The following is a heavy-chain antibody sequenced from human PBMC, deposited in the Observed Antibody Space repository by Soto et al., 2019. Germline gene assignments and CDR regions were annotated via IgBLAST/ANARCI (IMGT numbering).Heavy chain of an antibody. CDR1: GYTFTSYG. V-gene: IGHV1-18*01. D-gene: IGHD2-2*01. CDR3: AREGYCISTSCRHYDYYGMDV. J-gene: IGHJ6*02. CDR2: ISAYNGNT. Sequence: QVQLVQSGAKVKKPGASVKVSCKASGYTFTSYGISWVRQAPGQGLEWMGWISAYNGNTNYAQKLQGRVTMTTDTATSTAYMELRSLRSDDTDVYYCAREGYCISTSCRHYDYYGMDVWGQGTTVTVSS.